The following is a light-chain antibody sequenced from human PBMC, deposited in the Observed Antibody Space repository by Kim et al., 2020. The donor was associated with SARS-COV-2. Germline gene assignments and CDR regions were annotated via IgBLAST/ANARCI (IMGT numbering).Light chain of an antibody. CDR3: SSYTSSKTWL. V-gene: IGLV2-14*03. CDR2: DVT. J-gene: IGLJ3*02. CDR1: NSDIGGYNY. Sequence: GQSITNSGTGTNSDIGGYNYVSWYQHHPGKAPKLLIYDVTKRPSGVSNRFSGSKSGSTASLTISGLQAEDEADYYCSSYTSSKTWLFGGGTQLTVL.